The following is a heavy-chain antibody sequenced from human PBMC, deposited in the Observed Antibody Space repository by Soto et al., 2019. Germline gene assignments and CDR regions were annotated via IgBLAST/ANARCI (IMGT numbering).Heavy chain of an antibody. J-gene: IGHJ4*02. Sequence: SGPTVANPRRARTLTCKFYGYSLTTSGGGVGWIRQPPGKDLEWLALLFWNDDERYSPSLTSRLTNTKDTSKIQVILTMTNMDPVDTATYYCVHTGYGYDPFGYWGRGTLVTVSS. V-gene: IGHV2-5*01. CDR1: GYSLTTSGGG. D-gene: IGHD5-18*01. CDR2: LFWNDDE. CDR3: VHTGYGYDPFGY.